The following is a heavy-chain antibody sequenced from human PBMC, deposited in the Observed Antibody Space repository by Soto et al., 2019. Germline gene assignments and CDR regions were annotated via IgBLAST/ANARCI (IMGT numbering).Heavy chain of an antibody. CDR3: ARDPARQNWGPVFDY. CDR1: GFTFTSYF. V-gene: IGHV1-46*01. Sequence: GASVKVSCKTSGFTFTSYFNHWVRQAPGQGLEWMGMINPSGGITSFAPKFQGRVTMTRDTSTSTVYTELSDLRSEDTAVYYCARDPARQNWGPVFDYWGQGTLVTVSA. CDR2: INPSGGIT. D-gene: IGHD7-27*01. J-gene: IGHJ4*02.